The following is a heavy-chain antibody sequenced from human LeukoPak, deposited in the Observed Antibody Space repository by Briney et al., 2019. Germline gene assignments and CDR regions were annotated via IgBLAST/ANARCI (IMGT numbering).Heavy chain of an antibody. J-gene: IGHJ4*02. CDR1: GFTFTSSA. D-gene: IGHD3-10*01. CDR3: AAESGWLGAY. CDR2: IVIGSGNT. Sequence: ASVKVSCKASGFTFTSSAIQWVRQARGQRREWIGWIVIGSGNTIYAQKFQERVTITRDMSTSTTYMDLSSLRSEDTAVYYCAAESGWLGAYWGQGTLVTVSS. V-gene: IGHV1-58*02.